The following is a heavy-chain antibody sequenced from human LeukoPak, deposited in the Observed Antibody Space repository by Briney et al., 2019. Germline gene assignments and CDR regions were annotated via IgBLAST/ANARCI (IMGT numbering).Heavy chain of an antibody. J-gene: IGHJ4*02. Sequence: PGGSLRLSCAASGFTFSSYSMNWVRQAPGKGLEWVSSISSSSSYIYYADSVKGRFTISRDNAKNSLYLQMNSLRAEDTAVYYCARDVGPYDYVWGSWGQGTLVTVSS. CDR3: ARDVGPYDYVWGS. CDR2: ISSSSSYI. D-gene: IGHD3-16*01. CDR1: GFTFSSYS. V-gene: IGHV3-21*01.